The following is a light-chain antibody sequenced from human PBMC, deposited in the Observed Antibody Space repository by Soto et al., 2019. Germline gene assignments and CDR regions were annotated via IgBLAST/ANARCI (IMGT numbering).Light chain of an antibody. J-gene: IGKJ1*01. CDR1: QSISSW. CDR3: QQYNTQT. Sequence: DIQMTQSPSTLSASVGDRVTITCRASQSISSWLAWYQQKPGKAPKLLIYKASSLESGVPSRFSGSGSGTEFTLTISSLQPDDFATYYCQQYNTQTFGQGTKVDIK. V-gene: IGKV1-5*03. CDR2: KAS.